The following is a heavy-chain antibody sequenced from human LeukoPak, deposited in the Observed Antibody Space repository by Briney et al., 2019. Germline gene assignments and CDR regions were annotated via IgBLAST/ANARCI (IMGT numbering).Heavy chain of an antibody. CDR2: IYSGDST. CDR1: GFTVSSNY. V-gene: IGHV3-66*01. D-gene: IGHD5-24*01. J-gene: IGHJ6*02. Sequence: GGSLRLSCAASGFTVSSNYMGWGRQAPGGGLEGVSVIYSGDSTYYADSVKGRFTISRDNSKNTLYLQMNSLRAEDTAVYYCASAEMPYYYYGMDVWGQGTTVTVSS. CDR3: ASAEMPYYYYGMDV.